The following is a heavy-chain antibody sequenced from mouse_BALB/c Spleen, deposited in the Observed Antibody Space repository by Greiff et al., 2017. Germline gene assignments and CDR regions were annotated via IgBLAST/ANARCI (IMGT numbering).Heavy chain of an antibody. Sequence: DLVKPGASVKLSCKASGYTFTSYWMNWIKQRPGQGLEWIGRIAPGSGSTYYNEMFKGKATLTVDTSSSTAYIQLSSLSSEDSAVYFCARSGYGNYWYFDVWGAGTTVTVSS. CDR1: GYTFTSYW. D-gene: IGHD2-10*02. J-gene: IGHJ1*01. V-gene: IGHV1S41*01. CDR2: IAPGSGST. CDR3: ARSGYGNYWYFDV.